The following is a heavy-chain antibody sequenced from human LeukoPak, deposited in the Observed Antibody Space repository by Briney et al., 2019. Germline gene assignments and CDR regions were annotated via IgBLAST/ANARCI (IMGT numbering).Heavy chain of an antibody. J-gene: IGHJ4*02. V-gene: IGHV1-2*02. CDR3: ASGRRRDGYNYRLDY. CDR2: INPNSGGT. CDR1: GYTFTGYY. D-gene: IGHD5-24*01. Sequence: ASVKVSCKASGYTFTGYYMHWVRQAPGQGLEWMGWINPNSGGTNYAQKFQGRVTMTRDMSTSTVYMELSSLRSEDTAVYYCASGRRRDGYNYRLDYWGQGTLVTVSS.